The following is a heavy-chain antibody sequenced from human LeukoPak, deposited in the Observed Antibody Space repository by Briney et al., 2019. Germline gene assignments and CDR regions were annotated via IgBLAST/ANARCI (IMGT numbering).Heavy chain of an antibody. CDR2: FDVIDAKT. CDR1: GSSLTELS. J-gene: IGHJ4*02. CDR3: AAGRPYSLLDY. D-gene: IGHD5-18*01. Sequence: GASVKVSCTVSGSSLTELSLYWVRQAPGKGLEWMGGFDVIDAKTFYAQKFQGRVTMTEDSSTDTAYMELRSLRSDDTAFYYCAAGRPYSLLDYWGQGTLLTVSS. V-gene: IGHV1-24*01.